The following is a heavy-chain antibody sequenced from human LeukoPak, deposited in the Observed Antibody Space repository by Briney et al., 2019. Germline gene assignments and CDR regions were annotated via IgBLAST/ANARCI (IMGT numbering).Heavy chain of an antibody. J-gene: IGHJ6*02. CDR3: ARDLKSAAAGVYYYGVDV. D-gene: IGHD6-13*01. CDR1: GYTFTGYY. Sequence: ASVKLSCMASGYTFTGYYMHWVRQAPGQGLEWMGWINPNSGGTNYAQKFQGWVTMTRDTSISTAYMELSRLRSDDTAVYYCARDLKSAAAGVYYYGVDVWGQGTTVTVSS. V-gene: IGHV1-2*04. CDR2: INPNSGGT.